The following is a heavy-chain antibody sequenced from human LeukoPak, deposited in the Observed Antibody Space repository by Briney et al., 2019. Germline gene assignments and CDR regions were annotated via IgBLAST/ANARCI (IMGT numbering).Heavy chain of an antibody. V-gene: IGHV1-8*01. CDR2: MNPNSGNT. D-gene: IGHD3-10*01. Sequence: ASVKVSCKASGYTFTSYDINWVRQATGQGLEWMGWMNPNSGNTGYAQKFQGRVTMTRNTSISAAYMELSSLRSEDTAVYYCARSRYGSEGAYYYYYGMDVWGQGTTVTVSS. J-gene: IGHJ6*02. CDR3: ARSRYGSEGAYYYYYGMDV. CDR1: GYTFTSYD.